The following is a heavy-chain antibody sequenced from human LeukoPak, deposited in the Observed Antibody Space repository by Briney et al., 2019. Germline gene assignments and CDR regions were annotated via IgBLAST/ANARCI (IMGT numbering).Heavy chain of an antibody. Sequence: GGSLRLSCVASGFTFSSYWMNWVRQAPGKGLEWVSAISGSGGSTYYADSVKGRFTISRDNSKNTLYLQVNSLRVEDTAVYYCAKDRTHCSGGSCYGMDVWGQGTTVTVSS. J-gene: IGHJ6*02. CDR3: AKDRTHCSGGSCYGMDV. CDR1: GFTFSSYW. CDR2: ISGSGGST. V-gene: IGHV3-23*01. D-gene: IGHD2-15*01.